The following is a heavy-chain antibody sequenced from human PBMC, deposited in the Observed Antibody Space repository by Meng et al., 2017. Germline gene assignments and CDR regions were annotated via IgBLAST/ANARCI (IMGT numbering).Heavy chain of an antibody. J-gene: IGHJ4*02. CDR3: ARDSCTGGICYRGSFDY. CDR1: GYTFTSYA. Sequence: QVQLVQSGAEVKEPGAAVKVSCKASGYTFTSYAMHWVRQAPGQSLEWMGWPNAGNGDTKYSQKFQGRVTITRDSSASTAYMELSSLRSEDTAVYYCARDSCTGGICYRGSFDYWAQGTLVTVSS. CDR2: PNAGNGDT. V-gene: IGHV1-3*01. D-gene: IGHD2-15*01.